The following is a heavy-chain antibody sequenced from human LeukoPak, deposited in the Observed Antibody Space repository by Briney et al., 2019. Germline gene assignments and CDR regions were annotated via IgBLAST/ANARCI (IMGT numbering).Heavy chain of an antibody. CDR3: ARGTVTMVDY. D-gene: IGHD3-10*01. J-gene: IGHJ4*02. Sequence: PGRSLRLSCAASGFTFSSYTMHWVRQAPGKGLEWVSVIYSGGSTYYADSVKGRFTISRDNSKNTLFLQMNSLRAGDTAVYYCARGTVTMVDYWGQGTLVTVSS. V-gene: IGHV3-66*01. CDR2: IYSGGST. CDR1: GFTFSSYT.